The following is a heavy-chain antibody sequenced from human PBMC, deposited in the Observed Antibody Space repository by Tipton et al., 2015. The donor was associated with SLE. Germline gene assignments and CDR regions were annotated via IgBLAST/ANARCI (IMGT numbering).Heavy chain of an antibody. J-gene: IGHJ6*03. CDR1: GGSISSYY. D-gene: IGHD3-3*01. CDR3: AGGGGIRFLEWDYYYMDV. CDR2: IYYSGST. V-gene: IGHV4-59*01. Sequence: TLSLTCTVSGGSISSYYWSWIRQPPGKGLEWIGYIYYSGSTYYNPSLKSRVTISVDTSKNQFSLKLSSVTAADTAVYYCAGGGGIRFLEWDYYYMDVWGKGTTVTVSS.